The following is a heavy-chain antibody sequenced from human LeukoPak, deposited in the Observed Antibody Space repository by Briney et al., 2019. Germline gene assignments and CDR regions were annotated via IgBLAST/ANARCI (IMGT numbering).Heavy chain of an antibody. Sequence: PSETLSLTCTVSGGSISSYYWSWIRQPPGKGLEWIGYIYYSGSTNYNPSLKSRVTISVDTSKNQFSLKLSSVTAADTAVYYCARDAVVGPVDILTGYDAFDIWGQGTMVTVSS. J-gene: IGHJ3*02. CDR2: IYYSGST. D-gene: IGHD3-9*01. CDR3: ARDAVVGPVDILTGYDAFDI. V-gene: IGHV4-59*01. CDR1: GGSISSYY.